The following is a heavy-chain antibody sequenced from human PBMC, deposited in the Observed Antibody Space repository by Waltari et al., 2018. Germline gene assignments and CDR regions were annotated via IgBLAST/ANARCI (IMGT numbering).Heavy chain of an antibody. J-gene: IGHJ4*02. V-gene: IGHV4-61*02. D-gene: IGHD4-4*01. Sequence: QVQLQESGPGLVKPSQTLSLTCTVSGGSITRASLFWSWIRQPAGKGLEWIGRVFRNGSVDYNPSLRSRVTISRETSRNEFSLKLRSVTAADTAFYYCARDTGYSKSLCDHWGPGTQVIVSS. CDR2: VFRNGSV. CDR1: GGSITRASLF. CDR3: ARDTGYSKSLCDH.